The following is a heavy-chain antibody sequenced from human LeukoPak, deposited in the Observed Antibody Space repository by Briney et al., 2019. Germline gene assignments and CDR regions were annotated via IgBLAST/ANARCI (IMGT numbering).Heavy chain of an antibody. CDR2: INPSGGST. D-gene: IGHD3-3*01. CDR3: ARDREGIFGVVPSYYYGMDV. Sequence: ASVKVSCKASGYTFTSYYMHWVRQAPGQGLEWMGIINPSGGSTSYAQKFQGRVTMTRDTSTSTAYMELSSLRSEDTAVYYCARDREGIFGVVPSYYYGMDVWGQGTTVTVSS. CDR1: GYTFTSYY. J-gene: IGHJ6*02. V-gene: IGHV1-46*01.